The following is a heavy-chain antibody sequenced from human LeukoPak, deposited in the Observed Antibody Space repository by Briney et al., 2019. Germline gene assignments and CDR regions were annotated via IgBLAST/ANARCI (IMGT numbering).Heavy chain of an antibody. CDR2: INPSGGST. J-gene: IGHJ4*02. Sequence: ASVTVSCKASGYTFTSYYMHWVRQAPGQGLEWMGIINPSGGSTSYAQKFQGRVTMTRDTSTSTVYMELSSLRSEDTAVYYCARDPYYDSSGYYPPYYFDYWGQGTLVTVSS. V-gene: IGHV1-46*01. CDR3: ARDPYYDSSGYYPPYYFDY. CDR1: GYTFTSYY. D-gene: IGHD3-22*01.